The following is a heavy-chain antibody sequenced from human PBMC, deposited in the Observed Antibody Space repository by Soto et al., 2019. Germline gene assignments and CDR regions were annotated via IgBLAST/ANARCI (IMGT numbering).Heavy chain of an antibody. CDR2: VFYSENA. J-gene: IGHJ3*02. V-gene: IGHV4-59*01. D-gene: IGHD3-16*01. CDR3: ARVGGAPLGAFDI. Sequence: SETLSLTCTVSGASITYYYWSWIRQTAGRRLEWIGNVFYSENAKYNPSLTSRATLSVDTSKNQVSLRLTSVNTADTAVYYCARVGGAPLGAFDIWGQGTMVTVSS. CDR1: GASITYYY.